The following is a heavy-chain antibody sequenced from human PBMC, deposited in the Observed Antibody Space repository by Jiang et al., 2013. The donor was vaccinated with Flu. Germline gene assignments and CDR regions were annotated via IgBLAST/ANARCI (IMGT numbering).Heavy chain of an antibody. CDR1: DSISSVHW. Sequence: DSISSVHWWTWVRQPPGKGPEWIGEIHHTGSVNYTPSLNARITMSVDKSNSQFSLKLTSVTAADTAVYYCASRSRFTTGWYLDFWGQGMLVTVSS. CDR2: IHHTGSV. D-gene: IGHD6-19*01. J-gene: IGHJ4*02. V-gene: IGHV4-55*02. CDR3: ASRSRFTTGWYLDF.